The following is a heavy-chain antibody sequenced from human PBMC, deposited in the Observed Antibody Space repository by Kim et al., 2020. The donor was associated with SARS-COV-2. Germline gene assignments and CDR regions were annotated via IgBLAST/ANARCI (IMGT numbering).Heavy chain of an antibody. CDR2: MNPNSGNT. J-gene: IGHJ5*02. CDR1: GYTFTSYD. D-gene: IGHD3-9*01. V-gene: IGHV1-8*01. Sequence: ASVKVSCKASGYTFTSYDINWVRQATGQGLEWMGWMNPNSGNTGYAQKFQGRVTMTRNTSISTAYMELSSLRSEDTAVYYCARGYDFDWLGTPLGTNWFDPWGQGTLVTVSS. CDR3: ARGYDFDWLGTPLGTNWFDP.